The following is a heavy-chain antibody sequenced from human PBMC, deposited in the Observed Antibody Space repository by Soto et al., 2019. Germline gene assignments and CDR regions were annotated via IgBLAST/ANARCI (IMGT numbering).Heavy chain of an antibody. V-gene: IGHV1-18*01. D-gene: IGHD2-15*01. Sequence: ASVKVSCKASGYTFTSYGISWVRQAPGQGLEWMGWISAYNGNTNYAQKLQGRVTMTTDTSTSTAYMELRSLRSDDTAVYYCARVSRGDIVVVVAATRKNNWFDPWGQGTLVTVSS. CDR2: ISAYNGNT. J-gene: IGHJ5*02. CDR1: GYTFTSYG. CDR3: ARVSRGDIVVVVAATRKNNWFDP.